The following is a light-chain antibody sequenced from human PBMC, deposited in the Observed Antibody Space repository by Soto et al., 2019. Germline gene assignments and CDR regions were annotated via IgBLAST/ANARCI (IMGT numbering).Light chain of an antibody. CDR2: GAS. Sequence: EVVMTQSPATLSVSPGERATLSCRASETVATNLACYQQKPGQAPRLLISGASTRAAGISDRFRGSGSGTEFTLTISLLRSEDSAIYYCQQYFEWPPMTFGQGTKVDI. J-gene: IGKJ1*01. CDR3: QQYFEWPPMT. V-gene: IGKV3-15*01. CDR1: ETVATN.